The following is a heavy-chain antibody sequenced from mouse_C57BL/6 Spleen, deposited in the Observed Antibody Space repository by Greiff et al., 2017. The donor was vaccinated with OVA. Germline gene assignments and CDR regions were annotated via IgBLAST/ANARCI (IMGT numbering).Heavy chain of an antibody. J-gene: IGHJ4*01. CDR2: INPNNGGT. CDR1: GFTFTDYN. D-gene: IGHD5-1*01. V-gene: IGHV1-22*01. Sequence: VQLQQSGPELVKPGASVKMSCTASGFTFTDYNMHWVKQSPGQSLEWIGYINPNNGGTSYTPKFKGKATLTANKSSSTAYMELRSLTSEESAVYYCGRGVLHYYAMDYWGQGTSVTVSS. CDR3: GRGVLHYYAMDY.